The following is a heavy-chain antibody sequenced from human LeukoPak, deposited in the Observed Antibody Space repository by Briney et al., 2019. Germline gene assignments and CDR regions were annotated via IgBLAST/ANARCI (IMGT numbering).Heavy chain of an antibody. CDR2: ISGYNGDT. J-gene: IGHJ4*02. CDR3: ARASVAGSSNFDY. D-gene: IGHD6-19*01. CDR1: GYTFVSYG. Sequence: GASVKVSCKASGYTFVSYGISWVRQAPGQGLEWMGWISGYNGDTNYAQKLQGRVTVTTDTSTSTAYMELRSLRSGDTAVYYCARASVAGSSNFDYWGQGTLVTVSS. V-gene: IGHV1-18*01.